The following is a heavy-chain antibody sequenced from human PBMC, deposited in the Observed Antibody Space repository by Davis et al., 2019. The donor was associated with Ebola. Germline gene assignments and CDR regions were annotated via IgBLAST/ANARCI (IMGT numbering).Heavy chain of an antibody. D-gene: IGHD4-17*01. V-gene: IGHV4-34*01. CDR2: INHSGST. J-gene: IGHJ1*01. CDR1: GGSFSGYY. CDR3: ARGTLDGDYILTSLAEYFQH. Sequence: MPSETLSLTCAVYGGSFSGYYWSWIRQPPGKGLEWIGEINHSGSTNYNPSLKSRVTISVDTSKNQFSLKLSSVTAADTAVYYCARGTLDGDYILTSLAEYFQHWGQGTLVTVSS.